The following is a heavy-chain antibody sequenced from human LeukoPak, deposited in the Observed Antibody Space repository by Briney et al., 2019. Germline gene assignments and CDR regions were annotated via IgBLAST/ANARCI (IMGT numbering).Heavy chain of an antibody. Sequence: PSETLSLTCAVYGGSFSGYYWSWIRQPPGKGLEWIGEINHSGSTNYNPSLKSRVTISVGTSKNQFSLKLSSVTAADTAVYYCARGTAYYDFWSGNRLYHFDYWGQGTLVTVSS. CDR1: GGSFSGYY. J-gene: IGHJ4*02. V-gene: IGHV4-34*01. CDR2: INHSGST. D-gene: IGHD3-3*01. CDR3: ARGTAYYDFWSGNRLYHFDY.